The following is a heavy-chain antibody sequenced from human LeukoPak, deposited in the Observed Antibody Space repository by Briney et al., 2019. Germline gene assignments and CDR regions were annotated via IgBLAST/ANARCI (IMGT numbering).Heavy chain of an antibody. J-gene: IGHJ4*02. CDR3: ARAGSGSGWYFDY. D-gene: IGHD6-19*01. V-gene: IGHV1-2*02. CDR2: INPNSGGT. CDR1: GYXFTGYY. Sequence: PWASVKVSCKASGYXFTGYYMHWVRQAPGQGLEWMGWINPNSGGTNYAQKFQGRVAMTTDTSTTTAYMELRGLRLNDTAVYYCARAGSGSGWYFDYWGQGTLVTVSS.